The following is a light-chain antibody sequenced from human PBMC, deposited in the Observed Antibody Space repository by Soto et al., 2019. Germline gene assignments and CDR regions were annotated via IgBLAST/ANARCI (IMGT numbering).Light chain of an antibody. CDR2: EVS. V-gene: IGLV2-14*01. CDR3: SSSTSSSTLV. J-gene: IGLJ1*01. Sequence: QSVLTQPASVSGAPGQSITISCTGTNTDVNYVSWHQQHPGKAPKLMIYEVSKRSSGVSNRFSGSKSGNTASLTISGLQAEDEADYYCSSSTSSSTLVFGTGTKGTVL. CDR1: NTDVNY.